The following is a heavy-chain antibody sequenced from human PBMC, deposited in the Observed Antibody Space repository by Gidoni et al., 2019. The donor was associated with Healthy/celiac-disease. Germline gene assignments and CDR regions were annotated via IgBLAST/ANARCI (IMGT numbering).Heavy chain of an antibody. Sequence: EVQLVESGGGLVQPGRSLRLSCAASGFTFADYAMHWVRQAPGKGLEWVSGISWNSGSIGYADSVKGRFTISRDNAKNSLYLQMNSLRAEDTALYYCAKGSYDFWSGPWFDPWGQGTLVTVSS. CDR2: ISWNSGSI. D-gene: IGHD3-3*01. J-gene: IGHJ5*02. CDR1: GFTFADYA. CDR3: AKGSYDFWSGPWFDP. V-gene: IGHV3-9*01.